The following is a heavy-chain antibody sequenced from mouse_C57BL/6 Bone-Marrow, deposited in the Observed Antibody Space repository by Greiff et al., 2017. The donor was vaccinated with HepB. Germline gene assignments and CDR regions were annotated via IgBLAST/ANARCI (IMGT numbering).Heavy chain of an antibody. V-gene: IGHV1-81*01. J-gene: IGHJ3*01. Sequence: VKLQQSGAELARPGASVKLSCKASGYTFTSYGISWVKQRTGQGLEWIGEIYPRSGNTYYNEKFKGKATLTADKSSSTAYMELRSLTSEDSAVYFCARGSITTVEAYWGQGTLVTVSA. CDR2: IYPRSGNT. CDR3: ARGSITTVEAY. CDR1: GYTFTSYG. D-gene: IGHD1-1*01.